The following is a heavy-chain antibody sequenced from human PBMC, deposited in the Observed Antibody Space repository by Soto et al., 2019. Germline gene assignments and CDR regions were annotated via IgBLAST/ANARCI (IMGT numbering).Heavy chain of an antibody. CDR2: IIPIFGTA. D-gene: IGHD3-10*01. Sequence: ASVKVSCKASGGTFSSYAISWVRQAPGQGLEWMGGIIPIFGTANYAQKFQGRVTITADKSTSTAYMELSSLISEDTAVYYCWRYFYMVRAKCSPWCQGTLVTV. CDR1: GGTFSSYA. J-gene: IGHJ5*02. V-gene: IGHV1-69*06. CDR3: WRYFYMVRAKCSP.